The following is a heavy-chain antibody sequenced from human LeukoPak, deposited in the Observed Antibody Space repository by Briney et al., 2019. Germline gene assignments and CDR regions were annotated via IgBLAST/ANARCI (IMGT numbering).Heavy chain of an antibody. Sequence: PGGSLRLSCAASGFTFNSYDMTWVRQAPGKGLEGVSSIRGTGGRTYYADSVKGRFTISRDSSKNTLYLQMNSLKAEDTAVYYCAKARYCSGGTCSNFDFWGQGTLVTVSS. D-gene: IGHD2-15*01. CDR2: IRGTGGRT. CDR3: AKARYCSGGTCSNFDF. V-gene: IGHV3-23*01. J-gene: IGHJ4*02. CDR1: GFTFNSYD.